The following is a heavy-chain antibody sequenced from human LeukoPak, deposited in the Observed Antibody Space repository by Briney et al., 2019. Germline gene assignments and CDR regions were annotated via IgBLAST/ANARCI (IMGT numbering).Heavy chain of an antibody. Sequence: SVKVSCKASGGTFSSYAISWVRQAPGQGLEWMGRIIPILGIANYAQKFQGRVTITADKSTSTAYMELSSLRSEDTAVYYCARARSGSNYFDYWGQRTLVTVSS. J-gene: IGHJ4*02. V-gene: IGHV1-69*04. D-gene: IGHD1-26*01. CDR2: IIPILGIA. CDR1: GGTFSSYA. CDR3: ARARSGSNYFDY.